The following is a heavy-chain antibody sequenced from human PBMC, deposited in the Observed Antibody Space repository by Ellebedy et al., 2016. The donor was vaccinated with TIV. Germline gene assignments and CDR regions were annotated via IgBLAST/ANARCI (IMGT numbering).Heavy chain of an antibody. CDR3: ARDLYYYDSSSDY. D-gene: IGHD3-22*01. J-gene: IGHJ4*02. V-gene: IGHV1-69*13. Sequence: SVKVSXXASGGTFSSYAISWVRQAPGQGLEWMGGIIPIFGTANYAQKFQGRVTITADESTSTAYMELSSLRSEDTAVYYCARDLYYYDSSSDYWGQGTLVTVSS. CDR1: GGTFSSYA. CDR2: IIPIFGTA.